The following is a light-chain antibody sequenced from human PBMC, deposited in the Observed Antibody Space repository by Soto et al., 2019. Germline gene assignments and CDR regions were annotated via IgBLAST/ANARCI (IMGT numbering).Light chain of an antibody. V-gene: IGKV1-5*01. CDR2: AAS. CDR1: QTISSW. J-gene: IGKJ5*01. Sequence: DIKMTQSPSTLSGSVGDRVTITCRASQTISSWLAWYQQKPGKAPKLLIYAASTLQSGVPPRFSGSGSGTEFTLTISSLQPEDFASYYCQKLDNFPLTFGQGTRLEIK. CDR3: QKLDNFPLT.